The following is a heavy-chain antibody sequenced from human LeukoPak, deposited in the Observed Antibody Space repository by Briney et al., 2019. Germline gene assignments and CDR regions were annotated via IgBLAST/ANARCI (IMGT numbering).Heavy chain of an antibody. CDR1: GGSISSSSYY. V-gene: IGHV4-39*07. D-gene: IGHD3-10*01. CDR2: IYYSGST. J-gene: IGHJ4*02. CDR3: AALYYYGSGSYIDY. Sequence: SETLSLTCTVSGGSISSSSYYWGWIRQPPGKGLEWIGSIYYSGSTYYNPSLKSRVTISVDTSKNQFSLKLSSVTAADTAVYYCAALYYYGSGSYIDYWGQGTLVTVSS.